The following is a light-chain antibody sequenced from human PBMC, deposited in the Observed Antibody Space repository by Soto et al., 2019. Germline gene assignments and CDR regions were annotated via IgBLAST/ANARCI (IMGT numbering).Light chain of an antibody. J-gene: IGKJ4*01. CDR2: GAS. CDR1: QSISSW. Sequence: TQSPSTLSASVGDRVTITCRASQSISSWLAWYQQKPGQAPRLVIYGASSRATGIPDRFSGSGSGTDFTLTISRLEPEDFAVYYCQQYGSSPPLTFGGGTKVEIK. CDR3: QQYGSSPPLT. V-gene: IGKV3-20*01.